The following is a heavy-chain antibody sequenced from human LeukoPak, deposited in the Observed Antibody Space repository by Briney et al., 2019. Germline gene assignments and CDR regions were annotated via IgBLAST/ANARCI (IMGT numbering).Heavy chain of an antibody. CDR3: ARDSSYDSSGYIDY. CDR2: IYSGGST. V-gene: IGHV3-66*01. Sequence: GGSLRLSCAAFGFTVSSNYMSWVRQAPGKGLEWVSVIYSGGSTYYADSVKGRFTISRDNSENTLYLQMNSLRAEDTAVYYCARDSSYDSSGYIDYWGQGTLVTVSS. D-gene: IGHD3-22*01. CDR1: GFTVSSNY. J-gene: IGHJ4*02.